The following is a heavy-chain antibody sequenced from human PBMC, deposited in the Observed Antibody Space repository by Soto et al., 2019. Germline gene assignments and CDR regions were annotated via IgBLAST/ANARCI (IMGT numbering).Heavy chain of an antibody. Sequence: GSLRLSCTTSRFSLNTYGMTWVRRAPGKGLEWVSTLSASGSGSYYAESVKGRFTVSRGNSKNTMYLQMNSLRDEDTAVYYCAKNSYGDSWNFGLDVWGQGTTVTVSS. CDR1: RFSLNTYG. V-gene: IGHV3-23*01. CDR3: AKNSYGDSWNFGLDV. J-gene: IGHJ6*02. D-gene: IGHD4-17*01. CDR2: LSASGSGS.